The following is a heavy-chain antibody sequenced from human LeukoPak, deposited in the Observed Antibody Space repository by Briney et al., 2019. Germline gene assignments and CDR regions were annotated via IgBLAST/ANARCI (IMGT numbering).Heavy chain of an antibody. CDR3: AADSLTTVRDSYYYYYMDV. CDR1: GFTFTSSA. J-gene: IGHJ6*03. CDR2: IVVGSGNT. V-gene: IGHV1-58*02. D-gene: IGHD3-10*01. Sequence: ASVKVSCKASGFTFTSSAMQWVRQARGQRLEWIGWIVVGSGNTNYAQKFQERVTITRDMSTSTAYMELSSLRSEDTAVYYCAADSLTTVRDSYYYYYMDVWGKGTTVTVSS.